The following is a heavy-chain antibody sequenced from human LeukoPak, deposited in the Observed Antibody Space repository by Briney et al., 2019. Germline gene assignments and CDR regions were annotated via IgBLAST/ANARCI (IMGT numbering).Heavy chain of an antibody. Sequence: ESGPTLVNPTQTLTLTCTFSGFSLSASGVGVGWTRQPPGKALEWLALIYWNDDKRYSPSLKSRLTITKDTSKNQVVLTMTNVDPVDTATYYCGHSSHFYGFWAGVDYWGQGTLVTVSS. J-gene: IGHJ4*02. CDR3: GHSSHFYGFWAGVDY. CDR1: GFSLSASGVG. V-gene: IGHV2-5*01. D-gene: IGHD3/OR15-3a*01. CDR2: IYWNDDK.